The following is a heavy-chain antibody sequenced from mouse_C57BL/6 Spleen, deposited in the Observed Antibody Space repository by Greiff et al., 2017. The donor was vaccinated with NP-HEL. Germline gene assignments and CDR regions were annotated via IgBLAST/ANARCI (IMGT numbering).Heavy chain of an antibody. Sequence: QVQLQQPGAELVMPGASVKLSCKASGYTFTSYWMHWVKQRPGQGLEWIGEIDPSDSYTNYNQKFKGKSTLTVDKSSSTAYMQLSSLTSEDSAVYYCASSGGSSYDWYFDVWGTGTTVTVSS. CDR2: IDPSDSYT. CDR1: GYTFTSYW. CDR3: ASSGGSSYDWYFDV. V-gene: IGHV1-69*01. D-gene: IGHD1-1*01. J-gene: IGHJ1*03.